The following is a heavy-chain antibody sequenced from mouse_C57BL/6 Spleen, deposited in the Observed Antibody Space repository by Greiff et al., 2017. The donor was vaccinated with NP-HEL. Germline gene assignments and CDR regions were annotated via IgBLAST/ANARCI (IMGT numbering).Heavy chain of an antibody. CDR2: IYPGDGDT. J-gene: IGHJ4*01. D-gene: IGHD2-4*01. Sequence: QVQLKQSGPELVKPGASVKISCKASGYAFSSSWMNWVKQRPGKGLEWIGRIYPGDGDTNYNGKFKGKATLTADKSSSTAYMQLSSLTSEDSAVYFCARDYYDYAEAMDYWGQGTAVTVSS. CDR1: GYAFSSSW. CDR3: ARDYYDYAEAMDY. V-gene: IGHV1-82*01.